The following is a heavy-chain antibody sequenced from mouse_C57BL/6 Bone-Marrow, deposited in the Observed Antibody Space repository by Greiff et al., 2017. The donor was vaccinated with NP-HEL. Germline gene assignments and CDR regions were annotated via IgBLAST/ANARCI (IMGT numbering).Heavy chain of an antibody. CDR1: EYEFPSHD. Sequence: DVKLVESGGGLVQPGESLKLSCESNEYEFPSHDMSWVRKTPEKRLELVAAINSDGGSTYYPDTMERRFIISRDNTKKTLYLQMSSLGSEDTALYDCERRRSYWYFDVWGTGTTVTVSS. CDR2: INSDGGST. V-gene: IGHV5-2*03. CDR3: ERRRSYWYFDV. J-gene: IGHJ1*03.